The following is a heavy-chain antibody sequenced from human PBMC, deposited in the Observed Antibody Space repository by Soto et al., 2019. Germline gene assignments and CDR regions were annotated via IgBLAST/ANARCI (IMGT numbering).Heavy chain of an antibody. CDR1: GYTFTSYD. V-gene: IGHV1-8*01. J-gene: IGHJ6*03. D-gene: IGHD3-3*01. CDR3: ARGNLRTIFVLVIIPAYYYMDC. CDR2: MNPNSGNT. Sequence: GASVKVSCKASGYTFTSYDINWVRQATGQGLEWMGWMNPNSGNTGYAQKFQGRVTMTRNTSISTAYMELSSLRSEDTAVYYCARGNLRTIFVLVIIPAYYYMDCWGKGTTVTVSS.